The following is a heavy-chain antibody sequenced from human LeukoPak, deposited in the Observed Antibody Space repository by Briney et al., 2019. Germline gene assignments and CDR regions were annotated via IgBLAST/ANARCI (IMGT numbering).Heavy chain of an antibody. J-gene: IGHJ4*02. CDR3: AKEGGNYYDSSGYPLGY. CDR1: GFTFSSYA. V-gene: IGHV3-23*01. D-gene: IGHD3-22*01. Sequence: GGSLRLSCAASGFTFSSYAMSWVRQAPWKGLEWVSAISGSGGSTYYADSVKGRFTISRDNSKNTLYLQMNSLRAEDTAVYYCAKEGGNYYDSSGYPLGYWGQGTLVTVSS. CDR2: ISGSGGST.